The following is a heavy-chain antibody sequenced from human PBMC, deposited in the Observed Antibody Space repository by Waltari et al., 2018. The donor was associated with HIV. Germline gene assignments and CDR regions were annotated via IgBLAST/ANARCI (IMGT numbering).Heavy chain of an antibody. D-gene: IGHD2-15*01. J-gene: IGHJ3*02. CDR3: ARMIVVVVAATGAFES. V-gene: IGHV3-7*01. Sequence: SGFTFSTYWMSWVRQAPGKGLEWVANIKQDGSEKYYVDSVKGRFTISRDNAKNSLYLQMNSLRAEDTAVYYCARMIVVVVAATGAFESWGQGTMVTVSS. CDR1: GFTFSTYW. CDR2: IKQDGSEK.